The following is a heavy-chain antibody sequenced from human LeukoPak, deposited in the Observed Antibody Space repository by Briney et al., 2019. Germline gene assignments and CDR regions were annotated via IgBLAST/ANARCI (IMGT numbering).Heavy chain of an antibody. CDR1: GFTFDDYA. CDR3: AKGGFGGLLGY. CDR2: ISWNSGSI. J-gene: IGHJ4*02. D-gene: IGHD3-10*01. V-gene: IGHV3-9*01. Sequence: GGSLRLSCAASGFTFDDYAMHWVRQAPGKGLEWVSGISWNSGSIGYADSVKGRFTISRDNAKNSLYLQMNSLRAEDTALYYCAKGGFGGLLGYWGQGTLVTVSS.